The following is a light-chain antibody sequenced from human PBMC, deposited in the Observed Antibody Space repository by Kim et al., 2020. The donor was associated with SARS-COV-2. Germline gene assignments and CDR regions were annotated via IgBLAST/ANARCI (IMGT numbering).Light chain of an antibody. CDR3: QVWYNSDQVV. J-gene: IGLJ2*01. V-gene: IGLV3-21*04. Sequence: SYELTQPPSVSVAPGQTATITCGGNNIRSKSVHWYKQRPGQAPVLVIYYDRVRPSGISERVSGSNFGSTATLAIDRVEAGDEADYYCQVWYNSDQVVFGGGTQLTVL. CDR1: NIRSKS. CDR2: YDR.